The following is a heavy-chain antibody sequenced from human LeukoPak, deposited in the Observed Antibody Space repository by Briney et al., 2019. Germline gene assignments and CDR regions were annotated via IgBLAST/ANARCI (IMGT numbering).Heavy chain of an antibody. Sequence: AGESLKISCKGSGYSFSNYWIGWVRQMPGKGLEWLGIIYPVDSDTRYSPSFQGQVTISADKSISTAYLQWSSLKASDTAMYYCARRTTTWAFDIWGQGTMVTVSS. V-gene: IGHV5-51*01. D-gene: IGHD2/OR15-2a*01. CDR2: IYPVDSDT. J-gene: IGHJ3*02. CDR1: GYSFSNYW. CDR3: ARRTTTWAFDI.